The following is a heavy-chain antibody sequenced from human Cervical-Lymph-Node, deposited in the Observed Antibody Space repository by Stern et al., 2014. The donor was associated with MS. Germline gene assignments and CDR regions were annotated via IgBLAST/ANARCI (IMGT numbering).Heavy chain of an antibody. CDR1: GYTFINYS. V-gene: IGHV1-46*01. J-gene: IGHJ5*02. CDR2: INRSDGSA. CDR3: ARDRYSGSYWTWFDP. D-gene: IGHD1-26*01. Sequence: QMQLVQSGAEVKKPGASVKGSCKASGYTFINYSMHWVRQAPGQGLEWVGIINRSDGSATYAQNFQGRVTMTRDTSTSTVYMELSSLRSEDTAVYYCARDRYSGSYWTWFDPWGQGTLVTVSS.